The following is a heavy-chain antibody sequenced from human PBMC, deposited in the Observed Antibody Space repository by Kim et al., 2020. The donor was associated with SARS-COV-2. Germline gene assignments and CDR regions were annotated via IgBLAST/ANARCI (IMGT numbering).Heavy chain of an antibody. CDR3: ARDRGLCVTSSCRSYHYHMDV. CDR1: GYSLTTHS. Sequence: ASVKVSCKASGYSLTTHSMNWVRQAPGQGREWLGWYNTNTGHPTYVRGLTGRLVFSLDTSVNTAFLEINGLQTEDTAVYYCARDRGLCVTSSCRSYHYHMDVWGKGPTVPVSS. D-gene: IGHD3-10*01. J-gene: IGHJ6*03. CDR2: YNTNTGHP. V-gene: IGHV7-4-1*02.